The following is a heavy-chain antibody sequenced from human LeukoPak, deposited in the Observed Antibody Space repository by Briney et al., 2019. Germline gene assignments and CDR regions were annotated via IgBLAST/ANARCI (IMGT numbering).Heavy chain of an antibody. Sequence: GGSLRLSCAASGFTFSSYEMNWVRQAPGKGLEWVSYISSSGSTIYYADSVKGRFTITRDNAKNPLYLQMNSLRAEDTAVYYCAELGITMIGGVWGKGTTVTISS. CDR1: GFTFSSYE. D-gene: IGHD3-10*02. V-gene: IGHV3-48*03. CDR3: AELGITMIGGV. CDR2: ISSSGSTI. J-gene: IGHJ6*04.